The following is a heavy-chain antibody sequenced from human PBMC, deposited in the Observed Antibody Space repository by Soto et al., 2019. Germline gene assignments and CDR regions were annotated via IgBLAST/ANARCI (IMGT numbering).Heavy chain of an antibody. Sequence: QVQLVQSGAEVKMPGAAVKVSCKAAGYTFTNYYIHWVRQAPGQGLEWMGVINPSGGSTPYAQRLQGRVTLTRDTSTSTVYMHLSSLSSGDTAVYYCARTYVDYICDYWGQGTLVTVS. CDR2: INPSGGST. V-gene: IGHV1-46*01. J-gene: IGHJ1*01. CDR3: ARTYVDYICDY. D-gene: IGHD4-17*01. CDR1: GYTFTNYY.